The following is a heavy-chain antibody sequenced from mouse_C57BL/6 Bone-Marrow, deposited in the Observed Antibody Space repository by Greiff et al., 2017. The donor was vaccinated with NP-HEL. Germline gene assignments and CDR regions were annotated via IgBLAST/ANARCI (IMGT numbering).Heavy chain of an antibody. Sequence: VQLQQSGAELVRPGASVKLSCTASGFNIKDYYMHWVKQRPEQGLEWIGRIDPEDGDTEYAPKFQGKATMTADTSSNTAYLQLSSLTSEDTAVYYSTTAYYSHSYYAMDYWGQGTSVTVSS. CDR2: IDPEDGDT. D-gene: IGHD2-12*01. CDR1: GFNIKDYY. J-gene: IGHJ4*01. CDR3: TTAYYSHSYYAMDY. V-gene: IGHV14-1*01.